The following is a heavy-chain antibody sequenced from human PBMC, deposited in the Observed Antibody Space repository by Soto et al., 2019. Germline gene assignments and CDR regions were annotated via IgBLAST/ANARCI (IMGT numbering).Heavy chain of an antibody. V-gene: IGHV1-69*13. CDR2: IIPIFGTA. CDR3: ARVRYNYYDSSGYHDHFDY. D-gene: IGHD3-22*01. J-gene: IGHJ4*02. Sequence: ASVKVSCKASGGTFSSYAISWVGQAPGQGLEWMGGIIPIFGTANYAQKFQGRVTITADESTSTAYMELSSLRSEDTAVYYCARVRYNYYDSSGYHDHFDYWGQGTLVTVSS. CDR1: GGTFSSYA.